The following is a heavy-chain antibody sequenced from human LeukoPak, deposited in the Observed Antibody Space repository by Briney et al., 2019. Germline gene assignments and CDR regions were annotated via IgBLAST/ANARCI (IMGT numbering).Heavy chain of an antibody. CDR1: GFTFSDYY. Sequence: GGSLRLSCAASGFTFSDYYMSWIRQAPGKGLEWVSYISSSSSYTNYADSVKGRFTISRDNAKNSLYLQVNSLRAEDTAVYYCARGGGPYCSGGSCYVWFDPWGQGTLVTVSS. CDR3: ARGGGPYCSGGSCYVWFDP. CDR2: ISSSSSYT. J-gene: IGHJ5*02. D-gene: IGHD2-15*01. V-gene: IGHV3-11*06.